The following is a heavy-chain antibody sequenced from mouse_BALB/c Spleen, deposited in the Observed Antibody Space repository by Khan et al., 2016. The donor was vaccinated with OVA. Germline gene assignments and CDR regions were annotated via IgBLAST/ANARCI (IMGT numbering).Heavy chain of an antibody. D-gene: IGHD2-4*01. CDR1: GFSLTNYS. CDR2: IWSAGST. V-gene: IGHV2-2*02. Sequence: QVQLKESGPGLVQPSQSLSITCTVSGFSLTNYSVHWVRQSPGKGLEWLGVIWSAGSTDYNAAFISRLTISTDNSRSQVFFKMNSLQPNDTAVYYWARRGYDYGRGALFAYWGQGTLVTVSA. J-gene: IGHJ3*01. CDR3: ARRGYDYGRGALFAY.